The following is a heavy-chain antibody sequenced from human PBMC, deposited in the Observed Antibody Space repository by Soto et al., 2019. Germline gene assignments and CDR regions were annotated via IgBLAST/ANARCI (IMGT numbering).Heavy chain of an antibody. V-gene: IGHV2-5*01. Sequence: ESGPTLVNPTQTLTLTCTFSGFSLSTSGVGVGWIRQPPGKALEWLALIYWNDDKRYSPSLKSRLTITKDTSKNQVVLTMTNMDPVDTATYYCAHRLGAAAGIGENWFDPWGQGTLVTVSS. CDR2: IYWNDDK. D-gene: IGHD6-13*01. CDR3: AHRLGAAAGIGENWFDP. J-gene: IGHJ5*02. CDR1: GFSLSTSGVG.